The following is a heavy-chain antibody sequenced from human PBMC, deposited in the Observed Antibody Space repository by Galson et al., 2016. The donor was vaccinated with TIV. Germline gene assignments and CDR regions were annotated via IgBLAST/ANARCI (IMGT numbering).Heavy chain of an antibody. CDR2: IDWDDDK. Sequence: PALVKPTQTHTLTCTFSGFSLNTSGMRVSWIRQPPGKALEWLARIDWDDDKFYSTSLKSRLTISKDTSKNQVVLRMMNLDPEDTATYFCARSTARGACIDYWGQGTLVTVSS. D-gene: IGHD3-10*01. CDR3: ARSTARGACIDY. CDR1: GFSLNTSGMR. J-gene: IGHJ4*02. V-gene: IGHV2-70*04.